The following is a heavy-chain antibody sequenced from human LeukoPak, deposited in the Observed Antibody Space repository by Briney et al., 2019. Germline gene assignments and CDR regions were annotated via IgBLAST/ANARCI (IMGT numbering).Heavy chain of an antibody. CDR2: ISYDGSNK. D-gene: IGHD2-15*01. CDR3: ARDYSRYYYGMDV. V-gene: IGHV3-30-3*01. CDR1: GFTFSSYA. J-gene: IGHJ6*02. Sequence: GRSLRLSCAASGFTFSSYAMHWVRQAPGKGLEWVAVISYDGSNKYYADSVKGRFTISRDNSKNTLYLQMNSLRAEDTAVYYCARDYSRYYYGMDVWGQGTTVTVSS.